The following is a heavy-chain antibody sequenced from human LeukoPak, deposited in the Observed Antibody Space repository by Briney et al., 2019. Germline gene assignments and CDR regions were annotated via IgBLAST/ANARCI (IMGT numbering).Heavy chain of an antibody. Sequence: PSETLSLTCTVSGGSISSSSYYWGWIREPPGKGLEWIGSIYYSGSTYYNPSLKSRVIISVDTSKNQFSLKLSSVTAADTAVYYCARHFDYWGQGTLVTVSS. CDR2: IYYSGST. J-gene: IGHJ4*02. V-gene: IGHV4-39*01. CDR1: GGSISSSSYY. CDR3: ARHFDY.